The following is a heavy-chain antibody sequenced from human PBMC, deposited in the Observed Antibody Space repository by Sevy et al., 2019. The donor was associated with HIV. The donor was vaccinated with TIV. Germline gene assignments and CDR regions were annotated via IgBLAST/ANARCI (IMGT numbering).Heavy chain of an antibody. CDR1: GFTVSSNY. CDR3: ASGGNDYSNYAAIEPFDY. D-gene: IGHD4-4*01. V-gene: IGHV3-53*01. Sequence: GGSLRLSCAASGFTVSSNYMSWVRQAPGKGLEWVSVIYSGGSTYYADSVKGRFTISRDNSKNKLYLQMNSLRAEDTAVYYCASGGNDYSNYAAIEPFDYWGQGTLVTVSS. J-gene: IGHJ4*02. CDR2: IYSGGST.